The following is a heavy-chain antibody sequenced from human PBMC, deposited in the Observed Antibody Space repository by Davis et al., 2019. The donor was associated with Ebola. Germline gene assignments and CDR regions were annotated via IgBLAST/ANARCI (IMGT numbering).Heavy chain of an antibody. D-gene: IGHD5-12*01. CDR2: IYSGGDT. CDR3: VRDPFGGHDLDSGD. CDR1: GFSVSRNY. Sequence: GGSLRLSCAASGFSVSRNYINWVRQTPGKGLEWVSIIYSGGDTDYADSVKGRFTISRDNFRNTVFLQMNNLRVEDTSVYYCVRDPFGGHDLDSGDWGQGTLVTVPS. J-gene: IGHJ4*02. V-gene: IGHV3-66*01.